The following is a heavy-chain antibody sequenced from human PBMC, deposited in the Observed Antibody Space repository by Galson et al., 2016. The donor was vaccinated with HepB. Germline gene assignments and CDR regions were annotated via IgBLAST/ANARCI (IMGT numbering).Heavy chain of an antibody. D-gene: IGHD5-12*01. CDR3: ARAPDSGFDVYGWSH. J-gene: IGHJ4*02. V-gene: IGHV4-59*12. Sequence: SETLSLTCTVSGGSISTYYWSWIRQPPGKSLEWIGYIHYSGSTNCNPSLKTRVTLSVDTSQNQFSLNLRSVTAADTATYYCARAPDSGFDVYGWSHWGQGALVTVSS. CDR2: IHYSGST. CDR1: GGSISTYY.